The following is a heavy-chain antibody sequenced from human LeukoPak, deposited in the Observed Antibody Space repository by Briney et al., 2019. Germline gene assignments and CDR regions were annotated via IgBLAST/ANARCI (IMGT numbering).Heavy chain of an antibody. CDR2: VNRDGSET. CDR1: GFALSSHW. V-gene: IGHV3-7*03. J-gene: IGHJ6*02. CDR3: ARNNGMDV. Sequence: PGVTLRLSCAASGFALSSHWMTWVRQVPGRGPEWVANVNRDGSETYYLDSVKGRFTTSKDNAKNSLYLQMNSLRAEDTALYHCARNNGMDVWGQGTTVIVSS.